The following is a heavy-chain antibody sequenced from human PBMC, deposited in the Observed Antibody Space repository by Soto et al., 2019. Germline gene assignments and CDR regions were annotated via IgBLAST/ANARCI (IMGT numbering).Heavy chain of an antibody. V-gene: IGHV1-69*01. J-gene: IGHJ4*02. D-gene: IGHD1-7*01. CDR1: GVTFSSYA. CDR2: IIPIFGTA. CDR3: ASGKAATTFFLDY. Sequence: QVQLVQSGAEVKKPGSSVKVSCKASGVTFSSYAISWVRQAPGQGLEWMGGIIPIFGTANYAQKFQGRVTITADESTSTDYKELSSLRSEDTAVYYCASGKAATTFFLDYWGEGTLVTDSS.